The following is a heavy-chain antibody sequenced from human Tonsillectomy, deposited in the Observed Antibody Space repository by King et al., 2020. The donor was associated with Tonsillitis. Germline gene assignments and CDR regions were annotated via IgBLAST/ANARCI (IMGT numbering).Heavy chain of an antibody. Sequence: HVQLVESGGGVVQPGKSLRLSCAASGFTFRNYAMHWVRQAPGKGLEWVAIISYDGTNKFYADSVKGRFTISRDSSKNTLYLHMNSLRADDTAVYYCARDRGSWVLDIDYWGQGTLVTVSS. V-gene: IGHV3-30*04. D-gene: IGHD1-26*01. J-gene: IGHJ4*02. CDR2: ISYDGTNK. CDR1: GFTFRNYA. CDR3: ARDRGSWVLDIDY.